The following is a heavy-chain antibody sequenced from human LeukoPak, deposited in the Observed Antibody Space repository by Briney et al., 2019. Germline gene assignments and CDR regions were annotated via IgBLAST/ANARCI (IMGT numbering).Heavy chain of an antibody. CDR3: ARDPSNTSGNYPYFDY. V-gene: IGHV1-18*04. J-gene: IGHJ4*02. CDR2: ISAYNGDT. Sequence: GASVKVSCKASGYTFTGYYMHWVRQAPGQGLEWMGWISAYNGDTKYAQNFQGGVTITTDTSTTTAYMELRSLRSDDTAVYYCARDPSNTSGNYPYFDYWGQGTLVTVSS. CDR1: GYTFTGYY. D-gene: IGHD3-22*01.